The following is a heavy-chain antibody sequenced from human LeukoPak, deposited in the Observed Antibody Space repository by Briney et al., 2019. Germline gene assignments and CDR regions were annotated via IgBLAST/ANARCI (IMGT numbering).Heavy chain of an antibody. CDR2: ISRGGNVI. CDR3: ARVEALTGGTNWLDP. V-gene: IGHV3-11*01. Sequence: KAGGSLRLSCAASVFTFSDYYMTWIRQAPGKGLEWISYISRGGNVIGYGDSVKGRFTVSRDNAKNSLYLQMNSLGVEDTAVYFCARVEALTGGTNWLDPWGQGTLVTVSS. J-gene: IGHJ5*02. D-gene: IGHD3-16*01. CDR1: VFTFSDYY.